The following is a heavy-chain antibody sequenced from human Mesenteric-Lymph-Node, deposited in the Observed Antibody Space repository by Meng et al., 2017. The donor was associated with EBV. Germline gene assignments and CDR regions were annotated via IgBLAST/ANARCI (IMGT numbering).Heavy chain of an antibody. Sequence: QVQLQESGPGLVKPSENLSLTCTVSGGSISSYYWSWIRQPPGKGLEWIGYIYYSGNTHYNPSLESRVTISVDTSKNQFSLKLNSVTAADTAVYYCARVSIVVGWFDPWGQGTLVTVSS. CDR3: ARVSIVVGWFDP. CDR1: GGSISSYY. D-gene: IGHD2-2*01. J-gene: IGHJ5*02. CDR2: IYYSGNT. V-gene: IGHV4-59*01.